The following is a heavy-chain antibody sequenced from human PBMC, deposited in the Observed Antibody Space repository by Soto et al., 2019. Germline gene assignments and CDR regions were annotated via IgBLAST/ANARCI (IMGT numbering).Heavy chain of an antibody. V-gene: IGHV3-23*01. CDR1: GFTFSRYA. CDR2: IGGDGEST. J-gene: IGHJ4*02. CDR3: ARRGPGTYFDY. Sequence: PGGSLRLSCAASGFTFSRYAMSWVRQIPGKGLECVSAIGGDGESTHYADSVKGRFTISRDNSKNTLYLQMNSLRAEDTAVYYCARRGPGTYFDYWGQGTLVTVSS. D-gene: IGHD6-13*01.